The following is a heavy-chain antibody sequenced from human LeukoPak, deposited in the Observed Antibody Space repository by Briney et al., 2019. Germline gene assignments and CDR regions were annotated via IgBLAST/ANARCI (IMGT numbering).Heavy chain of an antibody. J-gene: IGHJ5*02. Sequence: SETLSLTCAVYGGSFSGYYWSWIRQPPGKGLEWIGEINHSGSTNYNPSLKSRVTISVDTSKNQFSLKLSSVTAADTAVYYCARGPWTGVVVPAAIHSGVGWFDPWGQGTLVTVSS. CDR3: ARGPWTGVVVPAAIHSGVGWFDP. V-gene: IGHV4-34*01. D-gene: IGHD2-2*01. CDR1: GGSFSGYY. CDR2: INHSGST.